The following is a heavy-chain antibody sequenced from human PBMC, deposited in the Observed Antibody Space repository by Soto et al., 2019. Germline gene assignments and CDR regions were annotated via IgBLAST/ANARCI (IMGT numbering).Heavy chain of an antibody. V-gene: IGHV1-8*01. CDR1: GYTFGNND. CDR2: MNPNSGNT. CDR3: ARMATSGTLNWFDP. Sequence: GASVKVSCKVSGYTFGNNDISWVRQATGQGLEWMGWMNPNSGNTGYAQKFQGSVSMTRNTSITTAYLELSSLRSDDTAIYYCARMATSGTLNWFDPWGQGTLVTVSS. J-gene: IGHJ5*02.